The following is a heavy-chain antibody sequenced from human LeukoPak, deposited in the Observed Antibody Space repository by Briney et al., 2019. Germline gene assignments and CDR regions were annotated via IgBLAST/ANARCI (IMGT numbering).Heavy chain of an antibody. D-gene: IGHD3-22*01. CDR1: GYNFTTYA. V-gene: IGHV1-18*01. J-gene: IGHJ4*02. CDR3: ARGESSGYPLLDY. Sequence: ASVKVSCKTSGYNFTTYAFSWVRQAPGQGLEWMGWISAYNGNTNYAQKLQGRVTMTTDTSTSTAYMELRSLRSDDTAVYYCARGESSGYPLLDYWGQGTLVTVSS. CDR2: ISAYNGNT.